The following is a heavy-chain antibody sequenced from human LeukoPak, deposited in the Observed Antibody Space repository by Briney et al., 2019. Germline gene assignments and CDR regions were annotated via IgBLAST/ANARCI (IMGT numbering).Heavy chain of an antibody. V-gene: IGHV3-23*01. Sequence: GGSLRLSCVASGFTFSTYSMTWVRQAPGKGLEWVSSIYGNGERTFYADSVKGRFTIFRDNSKNTLYLEMLGLRPEDTAVYYCAKDVVPDSGWDLDYWGREPWSPSPQ. J-gene: IGHJ4*02. D-gene: IGHD6-19*01. CDR2: IYGNGERT. CDR3: AKDVVPDSGWDLDY. CDR1: GFTFSTYS.